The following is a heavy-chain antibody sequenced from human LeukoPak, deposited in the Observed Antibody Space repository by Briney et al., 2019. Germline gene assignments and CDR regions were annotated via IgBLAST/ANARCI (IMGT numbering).Heavy chain of an antibody. D-gene: IGHD5-24*01. J-gene: IGHJ4*02. CDR1: GGSISSGDYY. CDR2: IYYSGST. CDR3: ARVIRRDDYTD. V-gene: IGHV4-30-4*01. Sequence: SETLSLTCTVSGGSISSGDYYWSWLRQPPGKGLEWIGNIYYSGSTYYNPSLKSRVTISVDTSKNQFSLKLSSVTAADTAVYYCARVIRRDDYTDWGQGTLVTVSS.